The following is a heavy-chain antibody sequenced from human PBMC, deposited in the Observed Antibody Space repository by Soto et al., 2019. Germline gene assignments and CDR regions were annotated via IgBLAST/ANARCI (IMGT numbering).Heavy chain of an antibody. CDR2: IKQDGSEK. D-gene: IGHD3-16*02. Sequence: GGSLRLSCAASGFTFSRYWMSWVRQAPGKGLEWVANIKQDGSEKYYVDSVKGRFTISRDNSENSLYLQMDSLRAEDTAVYYCAKVTYYDDIWGSYPFDYWGQGTLVTVSS. V-gene: IGHV3-7*01. CDR1: GFTFSRYW. J-gene: IGHJ4*02. CDR3: AKVTYYDDIWGSYPFDY.